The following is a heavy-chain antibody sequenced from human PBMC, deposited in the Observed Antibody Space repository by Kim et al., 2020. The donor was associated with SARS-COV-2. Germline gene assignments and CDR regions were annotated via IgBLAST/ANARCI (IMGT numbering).Heavy chain of an antibody. V-gene: IGHV3-21*01. D-gene: IGHD2-21*02. Sequence: YADAVKGRFTISRDHAKNSLYLQMNSLTGDDTAVYYCARRLGGGDDNGSDPWGQGTLVTVSS. CDR3: ARRLGGGDDNGSDP. J-gene: IGHJ5*02.